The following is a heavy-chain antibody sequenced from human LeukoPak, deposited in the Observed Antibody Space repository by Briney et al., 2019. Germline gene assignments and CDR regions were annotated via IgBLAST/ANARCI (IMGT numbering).Heavy chain of an antibody. Sequence: SETLSLTCSVSGVSISSSSYYWGWIRQPPGKGLEWIGSIYYSGSTYYNPSLKSRVTISVDTSKNQFSLKLSSVTAADTAVYYCARVPTTHDAFDIWGQGTMVTVSS. CDR2: IYYSGST. CDR1: GVSISSSSYY. J-gene: IGHJ3*02. D-gene: IGHD4-17*01. CDR3: ARVPTTHDAFDI. V-gene: IGHV4-39*07.